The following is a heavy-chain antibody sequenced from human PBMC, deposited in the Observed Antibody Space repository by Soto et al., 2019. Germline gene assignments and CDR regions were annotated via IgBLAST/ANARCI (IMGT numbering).Heavy chain of an antibody. D-gene: IGHD6-25*01. V-gene: IGHV3-7*03. CDR3: ARDVSPGSSGYYLDAFDI. CDR1: ELTLTNNW. J-gene: IGHJ3*02. Sequence: QLVESGGGLVQPGGPLKPPGEASELTLTNNWRPWSRRPPGKGLEWVANIKRDGTEGSYLDSVRGRFTVSSDNAKNSLYLQMNSLGAEDTALYFCARDVSPGSSGYYLDAFDIWGQGTMVTVSS. CDR2: IKRDGTEG.